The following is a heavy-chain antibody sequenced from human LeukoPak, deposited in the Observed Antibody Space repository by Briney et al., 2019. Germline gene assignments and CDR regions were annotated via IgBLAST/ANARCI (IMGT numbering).Heavy chain of an antibody. J-gene: IGHJ4*02. CDR3: ARMGPGGSGSYPFDY. V-gene: IGHV1-69*13. CDR2: IIPIFGTA. CDR1: GGTFTIYA. D-gene: IGHD3-10*01. Sequence: SVKVSCKASGGTFTIYAISWVRQAPGEGVEWMGGIIPIFGTANYAQKFQGRVTITADESTSTAYMELSSLRSEDTAVYYCARMGPGGSGSYPFDYWGQGTLVTVFS.